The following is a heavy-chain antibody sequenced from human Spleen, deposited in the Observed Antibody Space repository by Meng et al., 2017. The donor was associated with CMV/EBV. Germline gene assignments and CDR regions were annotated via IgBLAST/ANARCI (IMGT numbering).Heavy chain of an antibody. D-gene: IGHD5-12*01. CDR1: GYTFTGYY. Sequence: SVKVSCKASGYTFTGYYMHWVRQAPGQGLEWMGRIIPILGIANYAQKFQGRVTITADKSTSTAYMELSSLRSEDTAVYYCARRGVATSHYYYYGMDVWGQGTTVTVSS. CDR2: IIPILGIA. CDR3: ARRGVATSHYYYYGMDV. J-gene: IGHJ6*02. V-gene: IGHV1-69*02.